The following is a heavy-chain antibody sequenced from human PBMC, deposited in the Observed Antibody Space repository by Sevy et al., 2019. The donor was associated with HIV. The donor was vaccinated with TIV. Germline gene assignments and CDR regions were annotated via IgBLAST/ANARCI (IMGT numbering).Heavy chain of an antibody. CDR3: AKDGLGYPSLFDY. CDR1: GFTFSSYA. V-gene: IGHV3-23*01. Sequence: GGSLRLSCAASGFTFSSYAMSWVRQAPGKGLEWVSAISYSGGSTYSVDSVKGRFTISRDNSKNTLYLQMNSLRVEDTAVYYCAKDGLGYPSLFDYWGQGTLVTVSS. J-gene: IGHJ4*02. CDR2: ISYSGGST. D-gene: IGHD5-12*01.